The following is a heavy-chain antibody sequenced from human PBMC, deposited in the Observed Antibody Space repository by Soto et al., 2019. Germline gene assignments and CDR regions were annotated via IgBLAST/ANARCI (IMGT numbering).Heavy chain of an antibody. D-gene: IGHD5-12*01. J-gene: IGHJ4*02. V-gene: IGHV1-18*01. CDR2: ISAYNGNT. CDR1: GYTFSNYG. CDR3: ARDLVPGYTGYSDY. Sequence: ASVKVSCKTSGYTFSNYGINWVRQAPGQGLEWMGWISAYNGNTNFAQKLQGRVSLTTDTSTTIAYMELRSLTSDDTAVYYCARDLVPGYTGYSDYWGQGTLVTVS.